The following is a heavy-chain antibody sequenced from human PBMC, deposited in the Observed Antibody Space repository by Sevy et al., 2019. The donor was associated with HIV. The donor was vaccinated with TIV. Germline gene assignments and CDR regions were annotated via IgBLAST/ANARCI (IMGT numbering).Heavy chain of an antibody. J-gene: IGHJ4*01. CDR1: GFTFSSNW. D-gene: IGHD3-3*01. CDR3: ARAQQVTMLVVIGGLYFDL. Sequence: GGSLRLSCAASGFTFSSNWMTWVRQAPGKGLEWVANVKQDMSEKYYADSVKGRFTISRDNAKNLLFLQMNSLRDEDTAVYYCARAQQVTMLVVIGGLYFDLWGQEPWSPSPQ. CDR2: VKQDMSEK. V-gene: IGHV3-7*01.